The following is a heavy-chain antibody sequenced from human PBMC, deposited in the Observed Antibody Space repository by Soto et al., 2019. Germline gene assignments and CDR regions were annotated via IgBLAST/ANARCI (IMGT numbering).Heavy chain of an antibody. V-gene: IGHV3-23*01. J-gene: IGHJ5*02. Sequence: GGSLRLSCAASGFTFSSYAMSWVRQAPGKGLEWVSAISGSGGSTYYADSVKGRFNISRDNSKNTLYLQMNSLRAEDTAVYYCAKAPPSMVRGVIPNWFDPWGQGTLVTVSS. D-gene: IGHD3-10*01. CDR3: AKAPPSMVRGVIPNWFDP. CDR2: ISGSGGST. CDR1: GFTFSSYA.